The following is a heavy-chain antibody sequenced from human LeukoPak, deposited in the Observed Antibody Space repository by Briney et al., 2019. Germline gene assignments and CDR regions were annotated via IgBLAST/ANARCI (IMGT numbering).Heavy chain of an antibody. J-gene: IGHJ4*02. CDR1: GFSFNTYA. CDR2: ISYDGSNK. CDR3: AGSMGEQWLVSDY. D-gene: IGHD6-19*01. Sequence: GGSLRLSCAASGFSFNTYAMSWVRQAPGKGLEWVAVISYDGSNKYYADSVKGRFTISRDNSKNTLYLQMNSLRAEDTAVYYCAGSMGEQWLVSDYWGQGTLVTVSS. V-gene: IGHV3-30-3*01.